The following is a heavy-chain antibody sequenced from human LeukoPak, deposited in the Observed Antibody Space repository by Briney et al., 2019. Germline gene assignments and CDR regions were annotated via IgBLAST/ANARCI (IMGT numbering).Heavy chain of an antibody. CDR2: ISQNGDS. Sequence: PSETLSLTCGVSGGSLSFYYWSWIRQSPGKGLEWIAEISQNGDSNYNMSLKSRVTISVDTSKNQFSLKLSSVTAADTAVYYCARGGSSWPLDYWGQGTLVTVSS. CDR1: GGSLSFYY. V-gene: IGHV4-34*01. J-gene: IGHJ4*02. D-gene: IGHD6-13*01. CDR3: ARGGSSWPLDY.